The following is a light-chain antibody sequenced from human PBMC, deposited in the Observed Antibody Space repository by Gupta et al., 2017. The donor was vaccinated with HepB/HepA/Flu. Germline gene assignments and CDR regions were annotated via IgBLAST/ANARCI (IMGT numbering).Light chain of an antibody. CDR1: QRISNY. V-gene: IGKV1-39*01. J-gene: IGKJ1*01. CDR2: ETS. Sequence: DIQMTQSQSSLSASVGDRVTITCRASQRISNYLNWYQQKPGKAPKLVIYETSALQSGVPSRFSGSGSGTDFTLTIDFLQPEDFATYYCQQSYTYPWTFGQGTKVEI. CDR3: QQSYTYPWT.